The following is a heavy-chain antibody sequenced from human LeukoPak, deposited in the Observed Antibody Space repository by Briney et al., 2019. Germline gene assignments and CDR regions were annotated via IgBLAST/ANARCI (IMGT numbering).Heavy chain of an antibody. J-gene: IGHJ5*02. D-gene: IGHD3-10*01. Sequence: SVKVSCKASGYTFADYHIHWVRQAPGQGLEWMGGIIPIFGTANYAQKFQGRVTITADESTSAAYMELSSLRSEDTAVYYCARETPHYGSGSYFRAENWFDPWGQGTLVTVSS. CDR1: GYTFADYH. V-gene: IGHV1-69*13. CDR2: IIPIFGTA. CDR3: ARETPHYGSGSYFRAENWFDP.